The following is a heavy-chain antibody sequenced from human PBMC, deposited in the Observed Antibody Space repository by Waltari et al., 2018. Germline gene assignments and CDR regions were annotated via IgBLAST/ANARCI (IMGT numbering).Heavy chain of an antibody. CDR2: INHSGST. Sequence: QVQLQQWGAGLLKPSETLSLTCAVYGGSFSGYYWSWIRQPPGKGLEWIGEINHSGSTNYNPSLKSRVTISVDTSKNQFSLKLSSVTAADTAVYYCARGPRSSGWYITEYFQHWGQGTLVTVSS. CDR3: ARGPRSSGWYITEYFQH. V-gene: IGHV4-34*01. J-gene: IGHJ1*01. D-gene: IGHD6-19*01. CDR1: GGSFSGYY.